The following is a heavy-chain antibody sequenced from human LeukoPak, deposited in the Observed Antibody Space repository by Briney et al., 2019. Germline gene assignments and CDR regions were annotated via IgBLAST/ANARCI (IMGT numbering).Heavy chain of an antibody. J-gene: IGHJ5*02. CDR1: GGSITTGGYS. V-gene: IGHV4-30-2*01. D-gene: IGHD3-16*01. CDR3: ARVPYTFASGGSDGWFDP. Sequence: PSETLSLTCEVSGGSITTGGYSWSWIRQPPGKGLEWLGYFYHSGNTYYNPSLESRVTMSVDASKNQLSLKVTSVTAADTALYYCARVPYTFASGGSDGWFDPWGQGSLVIVSS. CDR2: FYHSGNT.